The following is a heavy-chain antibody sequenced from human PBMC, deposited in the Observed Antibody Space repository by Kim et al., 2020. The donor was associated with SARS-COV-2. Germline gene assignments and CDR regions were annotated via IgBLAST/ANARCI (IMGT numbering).Heavy chain of an antibody. CDR3: ARSDETGEYYYGSGILPLGY. D-gene: IGHD3-10*01. CDR1: GFTFSSYS. Sequence: GGSLRLSCAASGFTFSSYSMNWVRQAPGKGLEWVSSISSSSSYIYYADSVKGRFTISRDNAKNSLYLQMNSLRAEDTAVYYCARSDETGEYYYGSGILPLGYWGQGTLVTVSS. V-gene: IGHV3-21*04. J-gene: IGHJ4*02. CDR2: ISSSSSYI.